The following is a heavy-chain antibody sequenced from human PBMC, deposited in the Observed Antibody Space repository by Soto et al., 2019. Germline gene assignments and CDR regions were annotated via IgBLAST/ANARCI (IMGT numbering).Heavy chain of an antibody. J-gene: IGHJ4*02. CDR2: IFYDGYT. CDR3: ARLQAAVPHY. Sequence: SETLSLTCAVSGDSISGSPYFWGWIRQPPGKRLEWIGSIFYDGYTLYTPSLRSRVTISVDTSKNQFSLKLASVGAADTATYFCARLQAAVPHYWGQGTLVTVSS. D-gene: IGHD6-13*01. CDR1: GDSISGSPYF. V-gene: IGHV4-39*01.